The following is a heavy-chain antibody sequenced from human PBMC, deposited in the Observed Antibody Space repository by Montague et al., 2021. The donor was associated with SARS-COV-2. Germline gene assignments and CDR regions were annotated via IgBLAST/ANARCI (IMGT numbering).Heavy chain of an antibody. D-gene: IGHD3-9*01. J-gene: IGHJ3*02. CDR1: GFTFSNAW. V-gene: IGHV3-15*01. Sequence: SLRLSCAASGFTFSNAWTSWVRQAPGKGLEWVGRIKSKTDGGTTDYAAPVKGRFTISRDDSKNTLYLQMNSLKTEDTAVYYCTTYYDILTGSLDAFDIWGQGTMVTVSS. CDR2: IKSKTDGGTT. CDR3: TTYYDILTGSLDAFDI.